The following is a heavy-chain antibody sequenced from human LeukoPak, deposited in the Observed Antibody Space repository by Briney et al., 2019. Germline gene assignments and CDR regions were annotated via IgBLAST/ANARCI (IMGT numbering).Heavy chain of an antibody. CDR2: INPNSGGT. D-gene: IGHD2-15*01. Sequence: ASVKVSCKASGYTFTGYYMHWVRQAPGQGREWMGWINPNSGGTNYAQKFQGRVTMTRDTSISTAYMELSRLRSDDTAVYYCARGRYCSGGSCVPFDPWGQGTLVAVSS. CDR3: ARGRYCSGGSCVPFDP. CDR1: GYTFTGYY. J-gene: IGHJ5*02. V-gene: IGHV1-2*02.